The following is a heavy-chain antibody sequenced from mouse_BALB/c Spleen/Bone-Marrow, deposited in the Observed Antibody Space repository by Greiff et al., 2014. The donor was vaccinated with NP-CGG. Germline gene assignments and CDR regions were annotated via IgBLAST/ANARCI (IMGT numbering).Heavy chain of an antibody. J-gene: IGHJ2*01. CDR3: AREDLYYFDY. V-gene: IGHV1-52*01. CDR1: GYAFTSYW. Sequence: QVQLQQPGAELVRPGASVKLSCKASGYAFTSYWMNWVKQRPEQGLEWIGRIDPYDNETHYNQKFKDKAILTVDKSSSTAYMQXXXXTSEDSAVYYCAREDLYYFDYWGQGTTLTVSS. CDR2: IDPYDNET.